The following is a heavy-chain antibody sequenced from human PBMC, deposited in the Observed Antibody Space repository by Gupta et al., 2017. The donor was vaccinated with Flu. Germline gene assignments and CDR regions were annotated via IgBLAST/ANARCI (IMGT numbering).Heavy chain of an antibody. CDR2: IDGDAISS. V-gene: IGHV3-74*01. D-gene: IGHD3-10*01. Sequence: EVQLVESGGGLVQPGGSLRPPCAASGFTFPSHWIPWVRQAPGKGLEWVSRIDGDAISSSQADSVKGRFTISRDNAKKTVYLEMNSLKAEDTAVYYCARGLVRAQELNAKYYYYGLDVWGQGTTVTVSS. CDR1: GFTFPSHW. CDR3: ARGLVRAQELNAKYYYYGLDV. J-gene: IGHJ6*02.